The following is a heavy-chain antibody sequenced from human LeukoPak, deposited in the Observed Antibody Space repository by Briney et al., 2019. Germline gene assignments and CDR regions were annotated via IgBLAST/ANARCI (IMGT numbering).Heavy chain of an antibody. D-gene: IGHD3-22*01. CDR3: ARSSSGYYYSDY. CDR1: GYTFTSYG. V-gene: IGHV1-18*01. J-gene: IGHJ4*02. CDR2: ISAYNGNT. Sequence: ASVKVSRKASGYTFTSYGISWVRQAPGQGLEWMGWISAYNGNTNYAQKLQGRVTMTTDTSTSTAYMELRSLRSDDTAVYYCARSSSGYYYSDYWGQGTLVTVSS.